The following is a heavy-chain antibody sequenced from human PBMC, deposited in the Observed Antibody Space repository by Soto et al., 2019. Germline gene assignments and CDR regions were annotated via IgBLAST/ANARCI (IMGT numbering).Heavy chain of an antibody. J-gene: IGHJ4*02. CDR3: AGEGKYGSGRNFEY. V-gene: IGHV3-23*01. CDR1: GFTFSNYA. D-gene: IGHD3-10*01. CDR2: ISGSVGST. Sequence: GSLRLSCAASGFTFSNYAINWVRQSPGKGLEWVSVISGSVGSTYYADSVRGRFTITRDNSKNTLYLQMNSLRAEDTAVYYCAGEGKYGSGRNFEYWGQGSLVTVSS.